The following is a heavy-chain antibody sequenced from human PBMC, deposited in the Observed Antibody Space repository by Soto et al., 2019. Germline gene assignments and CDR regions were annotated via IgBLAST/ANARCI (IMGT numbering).Heavy chain of an antibody. Sequence: SVKVSCKASGYTFTGNYMYWVRQAPGQGLEWIGWIVVGSGNTNYAQKFQERVTITRDMSTSTAYMELSSLRSEDTAVYYCAAGTVDIVPTAGAFDIWGQGTMVTVSS. CDR1: GYTFTGNY. CDR3: AAGTVDIVPTAGAFDI. D-gene: IGHD5-12*01. J-gene: IGHJ3*02. V-gene: IGHV1-58*02. CDR2: IVVGSGNT.